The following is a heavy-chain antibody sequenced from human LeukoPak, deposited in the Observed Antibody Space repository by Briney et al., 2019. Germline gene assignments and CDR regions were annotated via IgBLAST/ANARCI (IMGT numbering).Heavy chain of an antibody. D-gene: IGHD5-24*01. V-gene: IGHV4-59*08. Sequence: VXYXGXXXYXPSLKXRXTISVDTSKNQFSLKLTSVTAAXTAVYXCGRTRNDGYNDLWGLGTLVTVSS. CDR2: VXYXGXX. CDR3: GRTRNDGYNDL. J-gene: IGHJ5*02.